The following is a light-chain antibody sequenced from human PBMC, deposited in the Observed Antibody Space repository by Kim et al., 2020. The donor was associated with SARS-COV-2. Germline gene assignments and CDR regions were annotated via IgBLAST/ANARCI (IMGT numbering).Light chain of an antibody. V-gene: IGKV1-5*03. CDR3: QQYNSYSTT. Sequence: ASVGDSVTITCRSSPSISSLLAWYQQKPGKAPKLLIYKASSLESGVPSRFSGSGSWTEFTLTISSLQPDDFATYYCQQYNSYSTTFGQGTKVDIK. CDR2: KAS. CDR1: PSISSL. J-gene: IGKJ1*01.